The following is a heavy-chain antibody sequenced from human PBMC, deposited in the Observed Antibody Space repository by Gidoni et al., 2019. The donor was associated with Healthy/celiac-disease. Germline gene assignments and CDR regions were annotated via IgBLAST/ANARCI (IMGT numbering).Heavy chain of an antibody. CDR1: GYTFSSYG. V-gene: IGHV1-18*01. D-gene: IGHD2-15*01. CDR3: ASDPGLAAQARDYYYYYGMDV. J-gene: IGHJ6*02. Sequence: QVQLVQSGAEVKKPGASGKVSCKASGYTFSSYGISGVRQAPGQGLELVGWISAYNGNTNYEQKLQGIVTMTTETSTSTAYMALRSLRSDDTAVYYCASDPGLAAQARDYYYYYGMDVWGQGTTVTVSS. CDR2: ISAYNGNT.